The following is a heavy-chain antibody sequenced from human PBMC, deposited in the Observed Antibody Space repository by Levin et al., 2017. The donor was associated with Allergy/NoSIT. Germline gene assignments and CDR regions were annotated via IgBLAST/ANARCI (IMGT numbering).Heavy chain of an antibody. V-gene: IGHV1-46*01. CDR2: INPSGGST. CDR1: GYTFTSYY. Sequence: GGSLRLSCKASGYTFTSYYMHWVRQAPGQGLEWMGIINPSGGSTSYAQKFQGRVTMTRDTSTSTVYMDLRSLRSEDTAVYYCARGVLGEGSSSWYGFWDYWGQGTLVTVSS. CDR3: ARGVLGEGSSSWYGFWDY. J-gene: IGHJ4*02. D-gene: IGHD6-13*01.